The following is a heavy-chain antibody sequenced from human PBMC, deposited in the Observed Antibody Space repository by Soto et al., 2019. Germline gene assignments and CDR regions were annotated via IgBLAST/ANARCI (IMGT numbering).Heavy chain of an antibody. J-gene: IGHJ2*01. V-gene: IGHV3-30*18. CDR1: GFTFSSYG. CDR3: AKASSSSGYFDL. CDR2: ISYDGSNK. D-gene: IGHD6-6*01. Sequence: QVQLVESGGGVVQPGRSLRLSCAASGFTFSSYGMHWVRQAPGKGLEWVAVISYDGSNKYYADSVKGRFTISRDNSKNSLDLQMNSLRAEDTAVYYCAKASSSSGYFDLWGRGTLVTVSS.